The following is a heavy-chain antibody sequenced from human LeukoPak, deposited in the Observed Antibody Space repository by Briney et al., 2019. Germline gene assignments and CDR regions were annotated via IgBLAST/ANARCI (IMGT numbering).Heavy chain of an antibody. D-gene: IGHD2-15*01. CDR3: AKGLCSGGSCYFFDY. CDR1: GFTFSSYG. V-gene: IGHV3-30*18. J-gene: IGHJ4*02. Sequence: SGGSLRLSCAASGFTFSSYGMHWVRQAPGKGLEWVAVISYDGSNKYYADSVKGRFTISRDNSKNTLYLQMNSLRAEDTAVYYCAKGLCSGGSCYFFDYWGQGTLVTVSS. CDR2: ISYDGSNK.